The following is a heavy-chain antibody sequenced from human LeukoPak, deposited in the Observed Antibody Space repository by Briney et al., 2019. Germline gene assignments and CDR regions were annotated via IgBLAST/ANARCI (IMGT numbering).Heavy chain of an antibody. J-gene: IGHJ6*03. CDR3: ARDPFPAAKYYYMDV. D-gene: IGHD6-25*01. V-gene: IGHV3-21*01. CDR1: TFTFADYA. Sequence: PGGSLRLSCKASTFTFADYAMSWVRQAPGKGLEWVSSISSSSSYIYYADSVKGRFTISRDNAKNSLYLQMNSLRAEDTAVYYCARDPFPAAKYYYMDVWGKGTTVTVSS. CDR2: ISSSSSYI.